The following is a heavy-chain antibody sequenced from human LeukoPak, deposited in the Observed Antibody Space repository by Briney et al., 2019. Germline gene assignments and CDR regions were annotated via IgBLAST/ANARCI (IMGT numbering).Heavy chain of an antibody. D-gene: IGHD4/OR15-4a*01. CDR2: ISYDGSNK. CDR1: GFTFSSYA. J-gene: IGHJ4*02. CDR3: ARVRGNNYGAIDY. V-gene: IGHV3-30-3*01. Sequence: PGRSLRLSCAASGFTFSSYAMHWVRQAPGKGLEWVALISYDGSNKYYADSVKGRFTISRDNSKNTLYLQMNSLRAEGTVVYYCARVRGNNYGAIDYWGQGTLVTVSS.